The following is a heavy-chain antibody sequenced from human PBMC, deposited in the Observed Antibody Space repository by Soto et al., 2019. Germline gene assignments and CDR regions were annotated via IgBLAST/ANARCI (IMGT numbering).Heavy chain of an antibody. CDR3: ASGVVGAAYSDY. J-gene: IGHJ4*02. CDR2: IIPVVGRP. Sequence: QVQLVQSGAEVKKPGSSVKVSCKVSGGTFSSYAFSWVRQAPGQGLEWVGGIIPVVGRPNYAQELQGRVTTTADKSTSTVYLDLSSLRSEDTAVYYCASGVVGAAYSDYWGQGTLVTVSS. V-gene: IGHV1-69*06. D-gene: IGHD1-26*01. CDR1: GGTFSSYA.